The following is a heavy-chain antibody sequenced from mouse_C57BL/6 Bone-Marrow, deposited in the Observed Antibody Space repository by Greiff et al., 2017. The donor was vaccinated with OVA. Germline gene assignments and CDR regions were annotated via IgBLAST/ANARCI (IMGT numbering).Heavy chain of an antibody. V-gene: IGHV5-6*01. D-gene: IGHD1-1*01. Sequence: EVKVVESGGDLVKPGGSLKLSCAASGFTFGSYGMSWVRQTPDKRLEWVATISSGGSYTYYPDSVKGRFTISRDNAKNTLYLHMSSLKSEDTAMYYCARQGNYYGSSYVGFYWGQGTTLTVSS. J-gene: IGHJ2*01. CDR2: ISSGGSYT. CDR3: ARQGNYYGSSYVGFY. CDR1: GFTFGSYG.